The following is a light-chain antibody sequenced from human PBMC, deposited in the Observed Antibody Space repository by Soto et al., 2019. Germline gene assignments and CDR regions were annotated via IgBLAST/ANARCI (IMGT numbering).Light chain of an antibody. CDR3: LLYYGGAPV. J-gene: IGLJ2*01. Sequence: QAVVTQEPSLTVSPGGTVTLTCASSTGAVTSGYYPNWFQQKPGQAPRALIYSTSNKRSWTPARFSGSLLGGKAALTLSGVQPEDEAEYYCLLYYGGAPVFGGGTKLTVL. V-gene: IGLV7-43*01. CDR1: TGAVTSGYY. CDR2: STS.